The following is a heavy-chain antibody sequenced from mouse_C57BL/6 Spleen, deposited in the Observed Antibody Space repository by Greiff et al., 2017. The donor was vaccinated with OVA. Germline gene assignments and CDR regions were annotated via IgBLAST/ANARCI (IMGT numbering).Heavy chain of an antibody. V-gene: IGHV5-17*01. CDR1: GFTFSDYG. CDR2: IRSGSSTI. Sequence: EVQLVESGGGLVKPGGSLKLSCAASGFTFSDYGMHWVRQAPGKGLEWVAYIRSGSSTIYYADTVKGRFTISRDNATNTLFLQMISLRSEDTAMYYCARGSVYGYGWFAYWGQGTLVTVSA. D-gene: IGHD2-14*01. CDR3: ARGSVYGYGWFAY. J-gene: IGHJ3*01.